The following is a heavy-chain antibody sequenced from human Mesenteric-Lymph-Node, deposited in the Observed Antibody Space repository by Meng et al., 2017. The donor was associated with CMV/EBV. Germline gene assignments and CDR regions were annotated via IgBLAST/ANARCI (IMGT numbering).Heavy chain of an antibody. V-gene: IGHV3-48*03. J-gene: IGHJ3*02. Sequence: GGSLRLSCAASGFTFSSYEMNWVRQAPGKGLEWVSYISSSGSTIYYADSVKGRFTISRDNAKNSLYLQMNSLRAEDTAVYYCAELRSSVFDIWGQGTMVTVSS. CDR3: AELRSSVFDI. CDR2: ISSSGSTI. CDR1: GFTFSSYE. D-gene: IGHD3-16*01.